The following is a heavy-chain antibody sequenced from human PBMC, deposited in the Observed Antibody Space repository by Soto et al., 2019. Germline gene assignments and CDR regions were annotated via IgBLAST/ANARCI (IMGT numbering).Heavy chain of an antibody. Sequence: VGSLRLSSAASGFTFGNYAMNWVRQAPGKGLEWISSISDPGTSTYYANSVKGRFSMSRDNSKNTLFLQMNRLRADDTAVYFCAKSLVTPSDAFDLWGRGTLVTVS. CDR2: ISDPGTST. CDR1: GFTFGNYA. V-gene: IGHV3-23*01. D-gene: IGHD2-21*02. J-gene: IGHJ3*01. CDR3: AKSLVTPSDAFDL.